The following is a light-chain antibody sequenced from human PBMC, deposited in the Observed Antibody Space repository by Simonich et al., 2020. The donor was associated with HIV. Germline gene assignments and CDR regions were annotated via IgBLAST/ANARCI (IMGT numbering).Light chain of an antibody. Sequence: GQSVTISCTGTSSDVGGYNYVSWYQQHPGKAPKLMIYDVNKRPSGVPDRFSGSKSGNTASLTISGLQAEDEADYYCSSYTISSTIIFGGGTKLTVL. V-gene: IGLV2-11*03. J-gene: IGLJ2*01. CDR2: DVN. CDR1: SSDVGGYNY. CDR3: SSYTISSTII.